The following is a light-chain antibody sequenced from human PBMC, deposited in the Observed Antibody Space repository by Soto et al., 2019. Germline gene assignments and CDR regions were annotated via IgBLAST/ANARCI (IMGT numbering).Light chain of an antibody. CDR3: QQYNNWPYT. V-gene: IGKV3-15*01. CDR1: QSVGSN. CDR2: DTS. J-gene: IGKJ2*01. Sequence: EIVMTQSPVALSVSPGERAALSCRASQSVGSNFAWYQQRPGQAPRLLIYDTSTRATGIPARFSGSGSGTDFTLTISSLQSEDFAVYFCQQYNNWPYTFGQGTRLEIK.